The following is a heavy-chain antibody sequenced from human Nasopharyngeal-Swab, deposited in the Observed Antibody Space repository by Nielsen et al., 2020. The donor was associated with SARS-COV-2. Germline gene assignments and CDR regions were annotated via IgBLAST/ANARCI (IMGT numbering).Heavy chain of an antibody. CDR3: ARGPNSITILVDRRLVDYYMDV. Sequence: SETLSLTCDVYGGSFSGYYWSWIRQPPGKGLEWIGEINHSGSTNYNPSLKSRVTISVDTSKNHFSLKLSSVTAADTAVYYCARGPNSITILVDRRLVDYYMDVWGKGTTVTVSS. CDR2: INHSGST. CDR1: GGSFSGYY. V-gene: IGHV4-34*01. J-gene: IGHJ6*03. D-gene: IGHD3-3*01.